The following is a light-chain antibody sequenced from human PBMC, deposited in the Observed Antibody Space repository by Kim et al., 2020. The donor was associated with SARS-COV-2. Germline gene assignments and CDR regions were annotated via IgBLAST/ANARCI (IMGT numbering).Light chain of an antibody. CDR2: SAS. CDR3: QQLSSYPVT. V-gene: IGKV1-9*01. J-gene: IGKJ4*01. CDR1: LDISTS. Sequence: DIQLTKSPPFLSASVGDRVTITCRASLDISTSLAWYQQKPGKAPRLIIYSASILQSGVPSRFRGSGYGADFTLTITNLQPEDFATYHCQQLSSYPVTFGGGTKVDIK.